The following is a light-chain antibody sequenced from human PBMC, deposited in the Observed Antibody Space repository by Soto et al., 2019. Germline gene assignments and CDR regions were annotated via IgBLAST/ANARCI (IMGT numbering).Light chain of an antibody. J-gene: IGLJ2*01. Sequence: QSVLTQPPSVSAAPGQTVTISCAGSSSNIGNNYVSWYQQLPGPAPKLLIYDNNTRPSGIPDRFSGSKSGTSATLGITGLQTGDEADYYCGTWDSSMSAGVFGGGTKLTVL. CDR2: DNN. CDR3: GTWDSSMSAGV. V-gene: IGLV1-51*01. CDR1: SSNIGNNY.